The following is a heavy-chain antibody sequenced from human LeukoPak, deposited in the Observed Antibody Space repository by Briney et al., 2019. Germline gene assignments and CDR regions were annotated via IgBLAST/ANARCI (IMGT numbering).Heavy chain of an antibody. CDR1: GGSFSGYY. CDR2: INHSGST. D-gene: IGHD2-15*01. J-gene: IGHJ4*02. V-gene: IGHV4-34*01. Sequence: PSETLSLTCAVYGGSFSGYYWSWLRQPPGRGLEWIGEINHSGSTNYNPSLKSRVTISVDTSKNQFSRKLSSVTAADTAVYYCARMGYCSGGSCLLDYFDYWGQGTLVTVSS. CDR3: ARMGYCSGGSCLLDYFDY.